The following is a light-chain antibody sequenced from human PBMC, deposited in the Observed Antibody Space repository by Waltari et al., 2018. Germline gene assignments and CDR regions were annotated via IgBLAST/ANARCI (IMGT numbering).Light chain of an antibody. CDR3: QKYGTLPAT. J-gene: IGKJ1*01. CDR2: DAP. V-gene: IGKV3-20*01. Sequence: EIVFTQSPGTLSLSPGERATLSCRASQSVSRTLAWYQQKPGQAPRLLIYDAPTRATGIPDRFSGSGFGTDFSLTISRLEPEDFAVYYCQKYGTLPATFGQGTTVESK. CDR1: QSVSRT.